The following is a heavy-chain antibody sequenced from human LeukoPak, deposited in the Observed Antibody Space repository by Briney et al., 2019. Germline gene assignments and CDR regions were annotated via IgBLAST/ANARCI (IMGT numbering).Heavy chain of an antibody. D-gene: IGHD3-9*01. CDR2: ISSDGDST. CDR3: ARAHPLRRYFDY. J-gene: IGHJ4*02. CDR1: GFTFNSYA. V-gene: IGHV3-64*01. Sequence: GGSLRLSCAASGFTFNSYAMQWVRQAPGKGLEYVSGISSDGDSTYYANSVKGRFIISRDNSKNMLYLQMGSLRAEDTAVYYCARAHPLRRYFDYWGQGTLVTVSS.